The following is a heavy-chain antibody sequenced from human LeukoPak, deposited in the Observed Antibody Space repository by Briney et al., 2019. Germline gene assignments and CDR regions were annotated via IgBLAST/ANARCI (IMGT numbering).Heavy chain of an antibody. CDR3: AKDRQYYYDSSGYSDYYFDY. Sequence: GGSLRLSCAASGSTFGSYGMHWVRQAPGKGLEWVAVISYDGSNKYYADSVKGRFTISRDNSKNTLYLQMNSLRAEDTAVYYCAKDRQYYYDSSGYSDYYFDYWGQGTLVTVSS. J-gene: IGHJ4*02. CDR1: GSTFGSYG. D-gene: IGHD3-22*01. V-gene: IGHV3-30*18. CDR2: ISYDGSNK.